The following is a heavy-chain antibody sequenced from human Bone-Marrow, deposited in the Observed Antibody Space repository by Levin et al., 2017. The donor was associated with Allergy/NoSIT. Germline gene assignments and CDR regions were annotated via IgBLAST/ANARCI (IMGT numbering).Heavy chain of an antibody. J-gene: IGHJ4*02. CDR3: ARDLFYDSGSFNSVLGY. CDR2: TWYDGNNK. CDR1: GFTFSGYG. Sequence: PRASVKVSCAASGFTFSGYGMHWVRQAPGKGLEWVSYTWYDGNNKYYADSVKGRFTISRDNSKNTLYLQMNSLRAEDTAVYYCARDLFYDSGSFNSVLGYWGQGTLVTVSS. D-gene: IGHD3-10*01. V-gene: IGHV3-33*01.